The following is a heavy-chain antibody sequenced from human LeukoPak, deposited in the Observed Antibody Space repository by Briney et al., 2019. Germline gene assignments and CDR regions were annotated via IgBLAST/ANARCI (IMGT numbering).Heavy chain of an antibody. V-gene: IGHV1-69*04. CDR2: IIPILGIA. J-gene: IGHJ5*02. Sequence: SVKVSCKASGGTFSSYAISWVRQAPGQGLEWMGRIIPILGIANYAQKFQGRVTITTDESTSTAYMELSSLRSEDTAVYYCARRRSGGFWFDPWGQGTLVTVSS. CDR1: GGTFSSYA. D-gene: IGHD2-15*01. CDR3: ARRRSGGFWFDP.